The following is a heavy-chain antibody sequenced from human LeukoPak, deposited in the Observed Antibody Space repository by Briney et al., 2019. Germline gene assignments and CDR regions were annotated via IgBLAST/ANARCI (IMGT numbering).Heavy chain of an antibody. D-gene: IGHD1-26*01. CDR2: MYYSGST. J-gene: IGHJ3*02. V-gene: IGHV4-59*08. CDR3: ARTYSGSYSLDAFDI. Sequence: SETLSLTCTVSGGSISSYYWSWIRQPPGKGLEWIGYMYYSGSTNYNPSLKSRVTISVDTSKNQFSLKLSSVTAADTAVYYCARTYSGSYSLDAFDIWGQGTMVTVSS. CDR1: GGSISSYY.